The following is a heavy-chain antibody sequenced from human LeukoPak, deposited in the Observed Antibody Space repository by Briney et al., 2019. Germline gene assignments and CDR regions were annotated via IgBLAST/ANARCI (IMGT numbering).Heavy chain of an antibody. J-gene: IGHJ5*02. Sequence: SETLSLTCTVSGYSISSGSYYWSWIRQPAGKGLEWIGRIYTSGSTNYSPSLKSRVTISVDTSKNQFSLKLSSVTAADTAVYYCARGSERYYYGSGSYSQGFDPWGQGTLVTVSS. CDR2: IYTSGST. CDR3: ARGSERYYYGSGSYSQGFDP. CDR1: GYSISSGSYY. V-gene: IGHV4-61*02. D-gene: IGHD3-10*01.